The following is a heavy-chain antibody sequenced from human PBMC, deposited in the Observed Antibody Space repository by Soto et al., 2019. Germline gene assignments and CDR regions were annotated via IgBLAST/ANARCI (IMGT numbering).Heavy chain of an antibody. Sequence: SETLSLTCTVSGGSISGYYWSWIRQPPGKGLEWIGEINHSGSTNYNPSLKSRVTISVDTSKNQFSLKLSSVTAADTAVYYCARGLRSIAAAGTPKNYNWFDPWGQGTLVTVSS. V-gene: IGHV4-34*01. J-gene: IGHJ5*02. CDR1: GGSISGYY. D-gene: IGHD6-13*01. CDR3: ARGLRSIAAAGTPKNYNWFDP. CDR2: INHSGST.